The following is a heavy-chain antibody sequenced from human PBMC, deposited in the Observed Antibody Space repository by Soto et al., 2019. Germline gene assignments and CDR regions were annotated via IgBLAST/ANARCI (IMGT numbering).Heavy chain of an antibody. D-gene: IGHD2-15*01. Sequence: PSETLSLTCAVDGGSFNGYYWTWIRQTPGKGLEWIGEINHGGGTNYNPSLNSRVTILIDTSKSQFSLKLKSVTAADTAVYFCAREEVPQWFSKGYYGMDVWGQGTTVTVSS. V-gene: IGHV4-34*01. CDR3: AREEVPQWFSKGYYGMDV. CDR2: INHGGGT. CDR1: GGSFNGYY. J-gene: IGHJ6*02.